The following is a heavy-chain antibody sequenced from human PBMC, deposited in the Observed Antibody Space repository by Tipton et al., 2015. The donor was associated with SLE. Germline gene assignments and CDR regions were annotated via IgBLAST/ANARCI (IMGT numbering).Heavy chain of an antibody. CDR2: ISSSSSYI. D-gene: IGHD2-2*03. CDR3: ASGYCSSTSCPG. V-gene: IGHV3-21*01. J-gene: IGHJ4*02. CDR1: GFTFSSYS. Sequence: LSLTCAASGFTFSSYSMNWVRQAPGKGLEWVSSISSSSSYIYYADSVKGRFTISRDNAKNSLYLQMNSLRAEDTAVYYCASGYCSSTSCPGWGQGTLVTVSS.